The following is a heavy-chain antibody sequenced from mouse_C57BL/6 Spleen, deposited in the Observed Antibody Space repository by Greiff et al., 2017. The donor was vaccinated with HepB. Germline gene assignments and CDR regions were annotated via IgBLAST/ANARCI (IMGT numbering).Heavy chain of an antibody. CDR3: TRRGGTGFDY. J-gene: IGHJ2*01. CDR2: IDPETGGT. CDR1: GYTFTDYE. V-gene: IGHV1-15*01. Sequence: VKLVESGAELVRPGASVTLSCKASGYTFTDYEMHWVKQTPVHGLEWIGAIDPETGGTAYNQKFKGKAILTADKSSSTAYMELRSLTSEDSAVYYWTRRGGTGFDYWGQGTTLTVSS.